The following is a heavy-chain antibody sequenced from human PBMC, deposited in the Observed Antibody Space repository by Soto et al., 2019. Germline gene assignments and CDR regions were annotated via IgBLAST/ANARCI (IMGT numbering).Heavy chain of an antibody. J-gene: IGHJ6*02. CDR2: ISGGGSYI. CDR1: GFTFSDEN. V-gene: IGHV3-21*06. Sequence: GGSLRLSCSASGFTFSDENMSWVRQVPGKGLEWVSGISGGGSYIFYADSVQGRFSISRDNPKNSLFLEMNSLRVEDTAVYYCARDSDCHSTSCFFPPHVWGQGTRVTVSS. D-gene: IGHD2-2*01. CDR3: ARDSDCHSTSCFFPPHV.